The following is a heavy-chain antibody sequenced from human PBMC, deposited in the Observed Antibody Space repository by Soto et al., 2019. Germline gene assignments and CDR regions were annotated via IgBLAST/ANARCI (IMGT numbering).Heavy chain of an antibody. V-gene: IGHV3-74*01. CDR1: GFTFNHYW. D-gene: IGHD2-2*02. Sequence: VGSLRLSCAASGFTFNHYWMHWVRQAPGEGLVWVSRINTDGSTTNYADSVKGRFTISRDNAKSTLYLQMNSLSGEDTAVYYCARDVCAGTSCFTGGWGQGTLVTVSS. J-gene: IGHJ4*02. CDR2: INTDGSTT. CDR3: ARDVCAGTSCFTGG.